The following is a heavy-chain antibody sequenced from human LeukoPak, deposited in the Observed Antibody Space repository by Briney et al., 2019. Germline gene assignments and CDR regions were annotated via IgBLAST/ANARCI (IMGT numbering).Heavy chain of an antibody. CDR2: IYYSGST. D-gene: IGHD3-10*01. CDR3: ARHEQVFYYGSGTNWFDP. Sequence: SETLSLTCTVSGGSISSYYWSWIRQPPGKGLEWIGYIYYSGSTNYNPSLKSRVTISVDTSKNQFPLKLGSVTAADTAVYYCARHEQVFYYGSGTNWFDPWGQGTLVTVSS. J-gene: IGHJ5*02. V-gene: IGHV4-59*08. CDR1: GGSISSYY.